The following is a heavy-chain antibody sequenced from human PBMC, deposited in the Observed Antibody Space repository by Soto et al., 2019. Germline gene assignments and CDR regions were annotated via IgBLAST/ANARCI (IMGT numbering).Heavy chain of an antibody. CDR3: ARGHITMVRGFIIPARSSYYYMDV. Sequence: SETLSLTCAVYGGSFSGYYWSWIRQPPGKGLEWIGEINHSGSTNYNPSLKSRVTISVDTSKNQFSLKLSSVTAADTAVYYCARGHITMVRGFIIPARSSYYYMDVWGKGTTVTVSS. V-gene: IGHV4-34*01. D-gene: IGHD3-10*01. J-gene: IGHJ6*03. CDR2: INHSGST. CDR1: GGSFSGYY.